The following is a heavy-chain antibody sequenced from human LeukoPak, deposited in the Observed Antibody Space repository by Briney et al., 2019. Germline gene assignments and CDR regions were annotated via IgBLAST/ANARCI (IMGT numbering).Heavy chain of an antibody. CDR2: ISYDGSNK. Sequence: GGSLRLSCAASGFTFSTYGMHWVRQAPGKGLWWVAVISYDGSNKYYADSVKGRFTISRDNSKNTLYLQIHCLRAEDTAVYYCANDRSMGLDYWGQGTLVSVSS. CDR1: GFTFSTYG. J-gene: IGHJ4*02. D-gene: IGHD3-10*01. V-gene: IGHV3-30*18. CDR3: ANDRSMGLDY.